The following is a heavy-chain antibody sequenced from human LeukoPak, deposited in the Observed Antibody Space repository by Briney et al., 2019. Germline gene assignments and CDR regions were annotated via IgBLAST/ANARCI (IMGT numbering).Heavy chain of an antibody. D-gene: IGHD1-26*01. CDR1: GFTFSSYA. V-gene: IGHV3-23*01. CDR3: ARDRGIVGATIWYFDL. Sequence: GGSLRLSCAASGFTFSSYAMSWVRQAPGKGLEWVSAISGGGDSIYYADSVKGRFTLSRDNSKNTLYLQMNSLRAEDTAVYYCARDRGIVGATIWYFDLWGRGTLVTVSS. CDR2: ISGGGDSI. J-gene: IGHJ2*01.